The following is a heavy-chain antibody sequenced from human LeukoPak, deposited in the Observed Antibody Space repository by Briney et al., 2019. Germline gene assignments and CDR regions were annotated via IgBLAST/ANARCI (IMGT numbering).Heavy chain of an antibody. Sequence: ASVKVSCKVSGYTLTELSMHWVRQAPGKGLEWMGGFDPEDGETFYAQKFQGRVTMTEDTSTDTAYMELSSLRSEDTAVYYCATDYYYDSSGSYYTVDSWGQGTLVTVSS. D-gene: IGHD3-22*01. V-gene: IGHV1-24*01. CDR1: GYTLTELS. CDR3: ATDYYYDSSGSYYTVDS. CDR2: FDPEDGET. J-gene: IGHJ4*02.